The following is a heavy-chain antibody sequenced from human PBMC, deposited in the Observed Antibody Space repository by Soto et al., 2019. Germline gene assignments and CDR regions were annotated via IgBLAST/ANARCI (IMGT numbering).Heavy chain of an antibody. Sequence: GSLRLSCAASGFVFSDFQLNWVRQAPGRGLEWLASITGTSAFLFYADSIKGRFTISRDNPKNFLFLQMDSLGPEDTAVYYCARDNLAVQGAFDHWGQGALVTVSS. J-gene: IGHJ4*02. D-gene: IGHD3-10*02. V-gene: IGHV3-21*01. CDR1: GFVFSDFQ. CDR3: ARDNLAVQGAFDH. CDR2: ITGTSAFL.